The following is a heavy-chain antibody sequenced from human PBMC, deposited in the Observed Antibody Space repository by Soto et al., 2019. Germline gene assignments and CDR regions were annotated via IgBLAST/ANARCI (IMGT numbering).Heavy chain of an antibody. V-gene: IGHV3-23*01. Sequence: EVQLLESGGGLVQPGGSLRLSCAASGFTFSSYAMSWVRQAPGKGLEWVSSIKGSGGSTYYADSVKGRFTISRDNSKKPLYVQMNSLRAEDMAVYYCAKPRTSSGWYSDFDYWGQGTLVTVSS. D-gene: IGHD6-19*01. CDR3: AKPRTSSGWYSDFDY. CDR2: IKGSGGST. CDR1: GFTFSSYA. J-gene: IGHJ4*02.